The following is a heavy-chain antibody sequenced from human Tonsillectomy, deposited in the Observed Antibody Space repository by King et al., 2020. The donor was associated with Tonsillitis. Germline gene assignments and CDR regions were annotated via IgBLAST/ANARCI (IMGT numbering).Heavy chain of an antibody. CDR2: ISSSSSYI. D-gene: IGHD3-22*01. V-gene: IGHV3-21*01. CDR1: GFTFSSYS. CDR3: ARDLPTYDTNRYYYYGMDV. J-gene: IGHJ6*02. Sequence: VQLVESGGGLVKPGGSLRLSCAASGFTFSSYSMNWVRQAPGKGLEWVSSISSSSSYIYYADSVKGRFTISRDNAKNSLYLQMNSLRAEDTAVYYCARDLPTYDTNRYYYYGMDVWGQGTTVTVSS.